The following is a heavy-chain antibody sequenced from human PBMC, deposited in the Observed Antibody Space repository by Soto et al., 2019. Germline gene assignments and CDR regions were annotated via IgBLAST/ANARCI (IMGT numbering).Heavy chain of an antibody. Sequence: QVQLQQWGAGLLKPSETLSLTCAVYGGSFSGYYWSWIRQPPGKGLEWIGEINHSGSTNYNPSLKSRVTISVDTSKNQFSLKLSSVTAADTAVYYCASAPSGSGLFLYSRRGYPNKDFQHWGQGTLVTVSS. D-gene: IGHD5-12*01. V-gene: IGHV4-34*01. J-gene: IGHJ1*01. CDR3: ASAPSGSGLFLYSRRGYPNKDFQH. CDR2: INHSGST. CDR1: GGSFSGYY.